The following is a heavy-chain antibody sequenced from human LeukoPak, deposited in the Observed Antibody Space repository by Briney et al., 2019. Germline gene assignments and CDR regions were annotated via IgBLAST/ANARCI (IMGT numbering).Heavy chain of an antibody. CDR2: ISAYNGNT. Sequence: ASVRVSCKASGYTFTSYGTSWVRQAPGQGLEWMGWISAYNGNTNYAQKLQGRVTMTTDTSTSTAYMELRSLRSDDTAVYYCARSADSYYYYYGMDVWGQGTTVTVSS. D-gene: IGHD2-21*01. CDR3: ARSADSYYYYYGMDV. CDR1: GYTFTSYG. J-gene: IGHJ6*02. V-gene: IGHV1-18*01.